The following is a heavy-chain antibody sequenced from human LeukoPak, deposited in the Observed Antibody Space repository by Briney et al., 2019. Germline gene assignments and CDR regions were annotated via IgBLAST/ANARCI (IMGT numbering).Heavy chain of an antibody. CDR2: TYYRSKWYN. V-gene: IGHV6-1*01. Sequence: SQNLSLTCAIAGESVSSINGAWNWIRQSPSRGLEWLGRTYYRSKWYNEYAESMKGRITINPDTSKNQFSLQLNSVTPEDTAVYYCARDEGRSGWYTFDYWGQGTLVTVSS. D-gene: IGHD6-19*01. J-gene: IGHJ4*02. CDR3: ARDEGRSGWYTFDY. CDR1: GESVSSINGA.